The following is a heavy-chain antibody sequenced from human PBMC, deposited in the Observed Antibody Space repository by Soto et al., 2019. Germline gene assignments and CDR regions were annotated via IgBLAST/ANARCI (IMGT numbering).Heavy chain of an antibody. CDR3: ARELWGFDS. Sequence: PSETLSLTCAVSGGSISSGYWWSWVRQPPGKGLEWIGDIYYSGSGSPNYNPSLKNRVTMSVDKSKKQFSLNLRSVTDADTAVYYCARELWGFDSWGQGTLVTVSS. CDR2: IYYSGSGSP. V-gene: IGHV4-4*02. J-gene: IGHJ4*02. CDR1: GGSISSGYW. D-gene: IGHD3-10*01.